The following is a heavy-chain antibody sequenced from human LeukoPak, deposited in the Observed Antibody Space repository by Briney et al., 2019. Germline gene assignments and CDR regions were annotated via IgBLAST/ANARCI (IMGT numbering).Heavy chain of an antibody. J-gene: IGHJ4*02. CDR1: GYTFTSYY. CDR2: INPYSGGT. V-gene: IGHV1-2*02. Sequence: GASVKVSCKASGYTFTSYYIHWVRQAPGQRLEWMAWINPYSGGTGSARKFQNRLTLTRDTSIETTYMDLTSLTSDDTAVYYCARAKRNQFYKRGFDYWGQGSLITVSS. D-gene: IGHD1-14*01. CDR3: ARAKRNQFYKRGFDY.